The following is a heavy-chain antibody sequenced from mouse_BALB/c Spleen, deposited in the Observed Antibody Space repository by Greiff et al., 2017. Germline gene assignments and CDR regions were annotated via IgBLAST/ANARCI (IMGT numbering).Heavy chain of an antibody. J-gene: IGHJ2*01. CDR3: AIITTVVAPYFDY. D-gene: IGHD1-1*01. Sequence: VQRVESGAELVRPGTSVKVSCKASGYAFTNYLIEWVKQRPGQGLEWIGVINPGSGGTNYNEKFKGKATLTADKSSSTAYMQLSSLTSDDSAVYFCAIITTVVAPYFDYWGQGTTLTVSS. CDR2: INPGSGGT. V-gene: IGHV1-54*01. CDR1: GYAFTNYL.